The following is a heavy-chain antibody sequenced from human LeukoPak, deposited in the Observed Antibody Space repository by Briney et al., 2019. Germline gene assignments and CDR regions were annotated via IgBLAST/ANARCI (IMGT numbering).Heavy chain of an antibody. CDR2: ISAYNGNT. D-gene: IGHD1-26*01. CDR3: ARRYRWTLVGAPPGYYYGMDV. J-gene: IGHJ6*02. CDR1: GYTFTSYG. V-gene: IGHV1-18*01. Sequence: PLASVKVSCKASGYTFTSYGISWVRQAPGQGLEWMGWISAYNGNTNYAQKLQGRVTMTTDTSTSTAYMELRSLRSDDTAVYYCARRYRWTLVGAPPGYYYGMDVWGQGTTVTVSS.